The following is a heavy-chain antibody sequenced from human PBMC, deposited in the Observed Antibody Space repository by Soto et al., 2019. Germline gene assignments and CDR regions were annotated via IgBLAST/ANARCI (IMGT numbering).Heavy chain of an antibody. D-gene: IGHD2-21*02. CDR1: GFTFSSYG. CDR3: AKGDCGGDCYSFDAFDI. CDR2: ISYDGSNK. J-gene: IGHJ3*02. Sequence: QVQLVESGGGVVQPGRSPRLSCAASGFTFSSYGMHWVRQAPGKGLEWVAVISYDGSNKYYADSVKGRFTISRDNSKNTLYLQMNSLRAEDTAVYYCAKGDCGGDCYSFDAFDIWGQGTMVTVSS. V-gene: IGHV3-30*18.